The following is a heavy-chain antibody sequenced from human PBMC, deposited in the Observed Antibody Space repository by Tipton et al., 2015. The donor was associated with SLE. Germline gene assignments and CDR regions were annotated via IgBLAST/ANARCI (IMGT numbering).Heavy chain of an antibody. Sequence: SLRLSCVASGFRVSGYNMDWVRQTPGKGLEWLAYISGGSTKYYADSLKGRLTISRDNAKNSLFLQMNSLRSEDTALYFCVKGRNVVTTANFDFWGQGTLVTVSS. CDR1: GFRVSGYN. D-gene: IGHD4-17*01. J-gene: IGHJ4*02. CDR3: VKGRNVVTTANFDF. CDR2: ISGGSTK. V-gene: IGHV3-69-1*01.